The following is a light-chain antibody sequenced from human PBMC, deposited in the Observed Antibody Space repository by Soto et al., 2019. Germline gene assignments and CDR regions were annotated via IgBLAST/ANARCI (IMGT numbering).Light chain of an antibody. CDR3: SSYTSSSTLVV. CDR2: DVS. J-gene: IGLJ2*01. V-gene: IGLV2-14*01. Sequence: QSALTQPASVSGSPGQSITISCTGTSSDVGGYNYVSWYQQHPGKAPKLMIYDVSTPPSGVSNRFSGSKSGNTASLTISGLPAEDEADYYCSSYTSSSTLVVFGGGTKLTVL. CDR1: SSDVGGYNY.